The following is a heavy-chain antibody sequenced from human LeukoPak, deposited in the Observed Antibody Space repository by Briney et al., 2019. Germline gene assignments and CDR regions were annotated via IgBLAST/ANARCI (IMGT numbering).Heavy chain of an antibody. D-gene: IGHD3-10*01. V-gene: IGHV1-46*03. CDR3: ARNDASGLDY. CDR1: GYTFTRYY. CDR2: INPSGGST. J-gene: IGHJ4*02. Sequence: ASVMVSCKASGYTFTRYYMHWVRQAPGQGLEWMGFINPSGGSTSYAQRFQGRVTMTRDTSTSTVYMELSSLRSEDTAVYYCARNDASGLDYWGQGTLVTVSS.